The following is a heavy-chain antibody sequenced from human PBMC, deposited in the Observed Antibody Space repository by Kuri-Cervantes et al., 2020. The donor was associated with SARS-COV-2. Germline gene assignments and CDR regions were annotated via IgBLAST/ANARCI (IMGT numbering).Heavy chain of an antibody. CDR3: ARGPGGAGDLDAFDI. D-gene: IGHD4-17*01. Sequence: GGSLRLSCAASGFTFSSYWMHWVRQAPGKGLVWVSRINSDGSSTSYADSVEGRFTISRDNAKNSVYLQMDSLRAEDTAVYYCARGPGGAGDLDAFDIWGQGTMVTVSS. V-gene: IGHV3-74*01. CDR1: GFTFSSYW. CDR2: INSDGSST. J-gene: IGHJ3*02.